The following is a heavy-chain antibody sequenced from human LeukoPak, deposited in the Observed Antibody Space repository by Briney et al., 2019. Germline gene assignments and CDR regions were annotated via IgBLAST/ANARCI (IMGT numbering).Heavy chain of an antibody. J-gene: IGHJ6*03. CDR2: ISAYNGNT. Sequence: GASVKVSCKASGYTFTSYGISWVRQAPGQGLEWMGWISAYNGNTNYAQKLQGRVTMTTDTSTSTAYMELRSLRSDDKAVYYCARVGYYDFWLGYTPVYYMDVWGKGATVTVSS. CDR3: ARVGYYDFWLGYTPVYYMDV. CDR1: GYTFTSYG. D-gene: IGHD3-3*01. V-gene: IGHV1-18*01.